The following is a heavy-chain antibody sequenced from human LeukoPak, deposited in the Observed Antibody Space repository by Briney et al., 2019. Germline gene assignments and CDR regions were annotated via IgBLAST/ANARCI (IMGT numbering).Heavy chain of an antibody. CDR1: GFTFSSYS. D-gene: IGHD2-2*01. J-gene: IGHJ6*02. Sequence: GGSLRLSCAASGFTFSSYSMNWVRQAPGKGLEWVSSISSRSSYIYYADSMKGRFTISRDNSKNTLYLKMNSLRAEDTAVYSCAKDLGYCSSTSCYGIPQYYYYYYGMDVWGQGTTVTVSS. CDR3: AKDLGYCSSTSCYGIPQYYYYYYGMDV. V-gene: IGHV3-21*01. CDR2: ISSRSSYI.